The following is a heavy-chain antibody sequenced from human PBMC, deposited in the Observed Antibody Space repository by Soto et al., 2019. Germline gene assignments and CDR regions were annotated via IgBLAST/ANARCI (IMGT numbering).Heavy chain of an antibody. V-gene: IGHV3-23*01. CDR2: ISGSGGST. D-gene: IGHD3-10*01. CDR1: GFTFSSYA. J-gene: IGHJ4*02. CDR3: AKGGNDWLLWFGELPYFDY. Sequence: EVQLLESGGGLVQPGGSLRLSCAASGFTFSSYAMSRVRQAPGKGLEWVSAISGSGGSTYYADSVKGRFTISRDNSKNTLYLQMNSLRAEDTAVYYCAKGGNDWLLWFGELPYFDYWGQGTLVTVSS.